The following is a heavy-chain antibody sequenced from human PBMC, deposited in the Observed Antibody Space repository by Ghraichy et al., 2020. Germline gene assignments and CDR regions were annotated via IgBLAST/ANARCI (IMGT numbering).Heavy chain of an antibody. CDR3: ARGGWELLRSYYYYGMDV. V-gene: IGHV1-2*04. Sequence: ASVKVSCKASGYTFTGYYMHWVRQAPGQGLEWMGWINPNSGGTNYAQKFQGWVTMTRDTSISTAYMELSRLRSDDTAVYYCARGGWELLRSYYYYGMDVWGQGTTVTVSS. D-gene: IGHD1-26*01. CDR1: GYTFTGYY. J-gene: IGHJ6*02. CDR2: INPNSGGT.